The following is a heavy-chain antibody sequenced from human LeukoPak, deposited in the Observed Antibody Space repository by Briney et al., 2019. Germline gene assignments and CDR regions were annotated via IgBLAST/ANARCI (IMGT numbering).Heavy chain of an antibody. D-gene: IGHD2-2*02. CDR2: IIPIFGTA. J-gene: IGHJ4*02. CDR3: ARDLGLGYCSSTSCYTFNY. V-gene: IGHV1-69*13. CDR1: GGTFSSYA. Sequence: SVKVSCKASGGTFSSYAISWVRQAPGQGLEWMGGIIPIFGTANYAQKFQGRVTITADESTSTAYMELSSLRSEDTAVYYCARDLGLGYCSSTSCYTFNYWGQGTLVTVSS.